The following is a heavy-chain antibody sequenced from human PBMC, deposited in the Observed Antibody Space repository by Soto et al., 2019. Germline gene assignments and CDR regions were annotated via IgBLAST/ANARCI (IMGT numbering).Heavy chain of an antibody. CDR3: AKDLGNVEIVSLQPSGAVDY. Sequence: GGSLRLSCAASGFTCSGSAMHWVRQASGKGLEWVGRIRSKANSYATAYAASVKGRFTISRDDSKNTAYLQMNSLRAEDTAVYYCAKDLGNVEIVSLQPSGAVDYWGQGTLVTVSS. CDR2: IRSKANSYAT. V-gene: IGHV3-73*01. CDR1: GFTCSGSA. D-gene: IGHD3-16*01. J-gene: IGHJ4*02.